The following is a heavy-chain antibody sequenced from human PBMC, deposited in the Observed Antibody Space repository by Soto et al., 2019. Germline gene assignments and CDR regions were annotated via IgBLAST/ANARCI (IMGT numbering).Heavy chain of an antibody. CDR3: ARSTVGEYDY. CDR1: GFTFSSNA. J-gene: IGHJ4*02. Sequence: ESGGGVVQPGRSLRLSCAASGFTFSSNAMHWVRQAPGSGLEWLAVISYDGGTQYYADSVKGRFTISRDNSKNTLFLQMNSLRADDTAVYYCARSTVGEYDYWGLGTLVTVSS. D-gene: IGHD3-16*01. CDR2: ISYDGGTQ. V-gene: IGHV3-30-3*01.